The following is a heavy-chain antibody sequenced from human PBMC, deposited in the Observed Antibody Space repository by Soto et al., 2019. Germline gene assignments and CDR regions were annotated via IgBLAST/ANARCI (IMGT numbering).Heavy chain of an antibody. CDR1: GFTFSSYA. V-gene: IGHV3-23*01. CDR2: ISGSGGST. J-gene: IGHJ6*03. D-gene: IGHD6-13*01. CDR3: AKGDEQPQDYYYYYYMDV. Sequence: PGGSLRLSCAASGFTFSSYAMSWVRQAPGKGLEWVSAISGSGGSTYYADSVKGRFTISRDNSKNTLYLQMNSLRAEDTAVYYCAKGDEQPQDYYYYYYMDVWGKGTTVTVSS.